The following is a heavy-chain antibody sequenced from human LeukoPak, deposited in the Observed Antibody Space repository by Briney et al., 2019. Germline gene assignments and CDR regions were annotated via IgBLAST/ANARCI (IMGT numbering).Heavy chain of an antibody. J-gene: IGHJ6*04. CDR3: ARDRSITNFGVVRRNKVGTLDV. Sequence: GGSLRLSCAASGFTFSDYYMSWIRQAPGKGLEWVSYMSTSDSPIYYTDSVKGRFTISRDNAKNSLYLQMNSLRASDTAVYYCARDRSITNFGVVRRNKVGTLDVWGKGTTVIVSS. D-gene: IGHD3-3*01. CDR2: MSTSDSPI. V-gene: IGHV3-11*04. CDR1: GFTFSDYY.